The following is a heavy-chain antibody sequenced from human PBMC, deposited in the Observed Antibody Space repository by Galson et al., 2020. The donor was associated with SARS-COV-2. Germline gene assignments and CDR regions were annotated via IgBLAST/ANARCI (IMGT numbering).Heavy chain of an antibody. V-gene: IGHV4-39*01. J-gene: IGHJ3*02. CDR1: GGSISSSNSY. Sequence: SETLSLTCNVSGGSISSSNSYWAWIRPPPGKGLEWIGSIYYSGTTYYNPSLVSRVSISVDTSKNQFSLKLTSVTAADTALYYCARQLYCSGGRCDALDIWGQGTMVTVSS. D-gene: IGHD2-15*01. CDR3: ARQLYCSGGRCDALDI. CDR2: IYYSGTT.